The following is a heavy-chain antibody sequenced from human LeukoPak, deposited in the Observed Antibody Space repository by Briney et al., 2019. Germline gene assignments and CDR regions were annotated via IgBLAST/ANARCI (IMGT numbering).Heavy chain of an antibody. V-gene: IGHV3-21*01. D-gene: IGHD2-8*02. CDR1: GFPFSTYT. CDR2: ISSSSSYI. J-gene: IGHJ4*02. Sequence: GGSLRLSCAASGFPFSTYTMNWVRQAPGKGLEWVSSISSSSSYIYYADSMKGRFTISRDNAKNSLFLQMNNLRAEDTAVYYCARDRRYFDTGGLGGPDYWGQGTLITVSS. CDR3: ARDRRYFDTGGLGGPDY.